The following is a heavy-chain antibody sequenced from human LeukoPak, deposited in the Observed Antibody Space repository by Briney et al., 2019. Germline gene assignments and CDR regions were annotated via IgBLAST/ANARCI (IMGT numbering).Heavy chain of an antibody. CDR3: ARGSYCSGGSCYYYYYMDV. Sequence: ASVKVSCKASGYTFTSYDINWVRQATGQGLEWMGWINPNSGNTGYAQKFQGRVTMTRNTSISTAYMELSSLRSEDTAVYYCARGSYCSGGSCYYYYYMDVWGKGTTVTVSS. CDR2: INPNSGNT. CDR1: GYTFTSYD. D-gene: IGHD2-15*01. J-gene: IGHJ6*03. V-gene: IGHV1-8*01.